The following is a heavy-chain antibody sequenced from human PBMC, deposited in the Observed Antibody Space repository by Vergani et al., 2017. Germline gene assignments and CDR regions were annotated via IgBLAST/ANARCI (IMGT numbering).Heavy chain of an antibody. Sequence: EVQLVQSGAEVKKPGESLKISCKGSGYSFTSYWIGWVRQMPGKGLEWMGSIYPGDSDTRYNPSFQGQVTISADKSTSTAYLQWSSLKASDTAMYYCATYCSSTSCYLGEDHGYWGQGTLVTVSS. J-gene: IGHJ4*02. CDR1: GYSFTSYW. CDR3: ATYCSSTSCYLGEDHGY. CDR2: IYPGDSDT. V-gene: IGHV5-51*01. D-gene: IGHD2-2*01.